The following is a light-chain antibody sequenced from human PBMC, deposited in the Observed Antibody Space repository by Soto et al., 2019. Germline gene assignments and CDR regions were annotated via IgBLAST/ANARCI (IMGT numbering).Light chain of an antibody. V-gene: IGKV1-5*03. CDR3: QQYHRYST. CDR2: RAS. Sequence: DIQMTQSPSTLSASVGDRVTITCRASQSISSWLAWYQQKPGKAPKLLIYRASSLESGVPSRFSGSGSGTEFTLTISSLQPDDFATYYCQQYHRYSTFGQGTKVEV. J-gene: IGKJ1*01. CDR1: QSISSW.